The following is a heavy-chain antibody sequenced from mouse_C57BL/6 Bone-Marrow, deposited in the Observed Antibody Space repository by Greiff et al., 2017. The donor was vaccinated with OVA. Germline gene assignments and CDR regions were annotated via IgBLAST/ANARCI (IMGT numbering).Heavy chain of an antibody. CDR2: IDPENGDT. J-gene: IGHJ2*01. CDR3: TTDDGYE. Sequence: VQLKESGAELVRPGASVKLSCTASGFNIKDDYMHWVKQRPEQGLEWIGWIDPENGDTEYASKFQGKATITADTSSNTAYLQLSSLTSEDTAVYYCTTDDGYEGGQGTTLTVSS. D-gene: IGHD2-3*01. CDR1: GFNIKDDY. V-gene: IGHV14-4*01.